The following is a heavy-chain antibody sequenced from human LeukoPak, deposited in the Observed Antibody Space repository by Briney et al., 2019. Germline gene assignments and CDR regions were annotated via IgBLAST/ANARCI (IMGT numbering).Heavy chain of an antibody. Sequence: PGRSLRLSCTGSGFNFGDYAMSWVRQAPGKGLEWVGFIRSKGYGGTSEYAASVKGRFTISRDDSKSNAYLQMNSLKTEETAVYYCTPDCSGGSCPFGNWGQGTLVTVSS. V-gene: IGHV3-49*04. CDR2: IRSKGYGGTS. CDR1: GFNFGDYA. CDR3: TPDCSGGSCPFGN. J-gene: IGHJ4*02. D-gene: IGHD2-15*01.